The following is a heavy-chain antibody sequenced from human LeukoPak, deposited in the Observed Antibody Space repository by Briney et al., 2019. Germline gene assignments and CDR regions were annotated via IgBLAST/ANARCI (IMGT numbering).Heavy chain of an antibody. D-gene: IGHD3-3*01. CDR2: IYSGGST. CDR3: ARDGLSSYDFWSGYGMDV. J-gene: IGHJ6*02. V-gene: IGHV3-53*01. CDR1: GFTASSNY. Sequence: GGSLRLSCAASGFTASSNYMSWVRQAPGKGLEWVSVIYSGGSTYYADSVKGRFTISRDNSKNTLYLQMNSLRAEDTAVYYCARDGLSSYDFWSGYGMDVWGQGTTVTVSS.